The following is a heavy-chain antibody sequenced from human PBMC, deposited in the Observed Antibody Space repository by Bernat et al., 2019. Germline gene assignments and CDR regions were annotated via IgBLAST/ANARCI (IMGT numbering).Heavy chain of an antibody. CDR3: AKDLARYSSSSYAFDI. CDR2: ISGSGGST. J-gene: IGHJ3*02. CDR1: GFTFSNYW. D-gene: IGHD6-6*01. V-gene: IGHV3-23*04. Sequence: EVQLVESGGGLVQPGGSLRLSCETSGFTFSNYWMHWVRQAPGKGLVWVSAISGSGGSTYYADSVKGRFTISRDNSKNTLYLQMNSLRAEDTAVYYCAKDLARYSSSSYAFDIWGQGTMVTVSS.